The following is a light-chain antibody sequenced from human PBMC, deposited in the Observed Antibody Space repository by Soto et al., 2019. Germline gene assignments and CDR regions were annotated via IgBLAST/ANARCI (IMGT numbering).Light chain of an antibody. CDR3: QQYFEWPPMT. V-gene: IGKV3-15*01. J-gene: IGKJ1*01. Sequence: EVVMTQSPATLSASPGERATLSCWASETVATNLAWYHQKPGQAPRLLISGASTRAAGISDRFRGSGSGTEFTLTISSLRFEDSGIYYGQQYFEWPPMTFGQGTKVEI. CDR2: GAS. CDR1: ETVATN.